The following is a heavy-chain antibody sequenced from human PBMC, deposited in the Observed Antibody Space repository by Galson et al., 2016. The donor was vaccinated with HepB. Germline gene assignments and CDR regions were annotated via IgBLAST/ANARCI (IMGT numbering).Heavy chain of an antibody. Sequence: SLRLSCAASGFTFSSYWMSWVRQTPGKGLEWVAKIKYDERQKYYVGSLRGRFTISRDNAKASLFLQMNSLSVDDTAVYYCARTQFVRGFFTVTTQSHLDYWGQGALVTVS. CDR2: IKYDERQK. CDR1: GFTFSSYW. J-gene: IGHJ4*02. D-gene: IGHD4-17*01. CDR3: ARTQFVRGFFTVTTQSHLDY. V-gene: IGHV3-7*01.